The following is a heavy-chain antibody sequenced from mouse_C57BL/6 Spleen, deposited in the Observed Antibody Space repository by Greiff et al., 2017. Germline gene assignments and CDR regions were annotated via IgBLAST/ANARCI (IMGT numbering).Heavy chain of an antibody. Sequence: VQRVESGPGLVQPSQSLSITCTVSGFSLTSYGVHWVRQSPGKGLEWLGVIWRGGSTDYNAAFMSRLSITKDNSKSQVFFKMNSLQADDTAIYYCAKKRDDYVWYFDVWGTGTTVTVSS. J-gene: IGHJ1*03. D-gene: IGHD2-4*01. V-gene: IGHV2-5*01. CDR3: AKKRDDYVWYFDV. CDR2: IWRGGST. CDR1: GFSLTSYG.